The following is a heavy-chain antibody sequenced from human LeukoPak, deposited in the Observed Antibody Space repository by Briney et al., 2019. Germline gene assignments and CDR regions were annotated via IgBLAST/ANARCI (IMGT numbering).Heavy chain of an antibody. D-gene: IGHD6-6*01. CDR2: IRSKANSYAT. CDR1: GFTFSGSA. Sequence: GGSLRLSCAASGFTFSGSAMHWVRQASGKGLEWVGRIRSKANSYATAYAASVKGRFTISRDDSKNTAYLQMNSLKTEDTAAYYCTRPEYSSSSVWFDPWGQGTLVTVSS. J-gene: IGHJ5*02. CDR3: TRPEYSSSSVWFDP. V-gene: IGHV3-73*01.